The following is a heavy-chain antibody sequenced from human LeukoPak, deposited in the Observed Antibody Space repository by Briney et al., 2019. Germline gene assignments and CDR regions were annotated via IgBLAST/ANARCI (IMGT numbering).Heavy chain of an antibody. V-gene: IGHV3-30-3*01. Sequence: PGRSLRLSCAASGFTFSSYAMHSVRQAPGKGLEWVAVISYHGSNKYYADSVKGRFTISRDNSKNTLYLQMNSLRAEDTAVYYCARDLNDYVTDYWGQGTLVTVSS. CDR1: GFTFSSYA. D-gene: IGHD4-17*01. CDR3: ARDLNDYVTDY. J-gene: IGHJ4*02. CDR2: ISYHGSNK.